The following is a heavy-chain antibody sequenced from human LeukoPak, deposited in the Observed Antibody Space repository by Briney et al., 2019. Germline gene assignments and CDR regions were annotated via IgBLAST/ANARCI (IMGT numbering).Heavy chain of an antibody. Sequence: ASVKVSCKASGYTFTSYGISWVRQAPGQGLEWMGWISAYNGNTNYAQKLQGRVTMTTDTSTSTAYMELSSLRSEDTAVYYCARAAASRGSSPFDYWGQGTLVTVSS. D-gene: IGHD1-26*01. CDR2: ISAYNGNT. CDR3: ARAAASRGSSPFDY. V-gene: IGHV1-18*01. CDR1: GYTFTSYG. J-gene: IGHJ4*02.